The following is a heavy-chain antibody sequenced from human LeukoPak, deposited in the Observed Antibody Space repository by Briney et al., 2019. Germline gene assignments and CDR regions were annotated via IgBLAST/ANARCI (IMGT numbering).Heavy chain of an antibody. CDR1: GDSVSSNSAA. V-gene: IGHV6-1*01. CDR2: TYYRSKWYN. CDR3: ARAHGYSYAQRYYYYGMDV. Sequence: SQTLSLTCAISGDSVSSNSAAWNWIRQSPSRGLEWLGRTYYRSKWYNDYAVSVKSRITINPDTSKNQFSLQLNSVTPEDTAVYYCARAHGYSYAQRYYYYGMDVWGRGTTVTVSS. D-gene: IGHD5-18*01. J-gene: IGHJ6*02.